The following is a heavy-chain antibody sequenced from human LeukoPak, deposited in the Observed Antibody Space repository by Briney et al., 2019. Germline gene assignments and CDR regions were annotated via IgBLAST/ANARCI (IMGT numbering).Heavy chain of an antibody. J-gene: IGHJ5*02. CDR1: GFTFSSYW. V-gene: IGHV3-7*01. CDR3: ARVQYSSSSEYNWFDP. Sequence: PGGSLRLSCAASGFTFSSYWMSWVRQASGKGLEWVANIKQDGSEKYYVDSVKGRFTISRDNAKNSLYLQMNSLRAEDTAVYYCARVQYSSSSEYNWFDPWGQGTLVTVSS. D-gene: IGHD6-6*01. CDR2: IKQDGSEK.